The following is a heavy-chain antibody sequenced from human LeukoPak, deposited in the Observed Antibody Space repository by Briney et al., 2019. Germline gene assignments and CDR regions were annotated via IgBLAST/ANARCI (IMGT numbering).Heavy chain of an antibody. CDR3: ASTQGDYGDYFDY. V-gene: IGHV1-2*06. CDR2: INPNSGGT. CDR1: GYTFTGYY. Sequence: ASVKVSCKASGYTFTGYYMHWVRQAPGQGLEWMGRINPNSGGTNYAQKFQGRVTVTRDTSISTAYMELSRLRSDDTAVYYCASTQGDYGDYFDYWGQGTLVTVPS. J-gene: IGHJ4*02. D-gene: IGHD4-17*01.